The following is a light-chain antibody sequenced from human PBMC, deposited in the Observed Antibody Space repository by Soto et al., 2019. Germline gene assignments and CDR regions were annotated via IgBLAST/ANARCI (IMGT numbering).Light chain of an antibody. CDR2: GAS. CDR3: QQYYTTPWA. Sequence: IVLTQSPGTLSFSPGERATLSCRASQSVSSSYLAWYQQKPGQAPRLLIYGASSRATGIPDRFSGSGSGTDFTLTINSLQAEDVAIYYCQQYYTTPWAFGQGTKVDI. J-gene: IGKJ1*01. V-gene: IGKV3-20*01. CDR1: QSVSSSY.